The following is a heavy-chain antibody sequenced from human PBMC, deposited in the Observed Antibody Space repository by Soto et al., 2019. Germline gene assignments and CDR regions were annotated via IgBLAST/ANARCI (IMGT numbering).Heavy chain of an antibody. Sequence: SETLSLTCTVSGGSVSSYTGSWIRQLQGKGLGWIGYIYYSGSTNYNPPLKRRVTISVETPKNQVSLKLSSMTAADTAVASCGRAGWDCRSTSCYYYYGMDVWGQGTTVTVSS. J-gene: IGHJ6*02. CDR3: GRAGWDCRSTSCYYYYGMDV. CDR1: GGSVSSYT. V-gene: IGHV4-59*02. D-gene: IGHD2-2*01. CDR2: IYYSGST.